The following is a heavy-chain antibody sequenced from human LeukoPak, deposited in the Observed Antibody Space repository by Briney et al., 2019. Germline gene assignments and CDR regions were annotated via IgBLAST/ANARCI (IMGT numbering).Heavy chain of an antibody. CDR2: ISSNGGTI. CDR3: ARDQVSVGFVGAYYYMDV. V-gene: IGHV3-74*01. Sequence: QAGGSLRLSCAASGFTLSSYWMHWVRQVPGKGLVWVSRISSNGGTINYADSVKGRFTISRDNAKNSLYLQMNSLRAEDTAVYYCARDQVSVGFVGAYYYMDVWGKGTTVTVSS. CDR1: GFTLSSYW. D-gene: IGHD3-10*01. J-gene: IGHJ6*03.